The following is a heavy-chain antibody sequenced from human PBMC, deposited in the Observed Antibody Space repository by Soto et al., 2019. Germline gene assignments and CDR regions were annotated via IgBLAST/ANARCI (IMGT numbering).Heavy chain of an antibody. CDR3: SRDLEVQYYEFWIGLVPSSKLDY. CDR1: GYTFTSYD. J-gene: IGHJ4*02. D-gene: IGHD3-3*01. Sequence: QVQLVQSGAEVKKPGASVKVSCKASGYTFTSYDISWVRQAPGQGLEWMGWISTYNGNTNYAQKLQGRVTMTTDTSTSTVYMELRSLRSDDTAVYYCSRDLEVQYYEFWIGLVPSSKLDYWGQGTLVTVSS. V-gene: IGHV1-18*01. CDR2: ISTYNGNT.